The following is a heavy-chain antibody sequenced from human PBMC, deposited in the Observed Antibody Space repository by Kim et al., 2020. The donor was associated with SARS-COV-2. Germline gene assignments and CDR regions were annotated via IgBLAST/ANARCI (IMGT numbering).Heavy chain of an antibody. Sequence: GGSLRLSCAASGFAFSDFGMHWVRQAPGKGLEWVGVIWYDGSRKYYADSVKGRFTISRDNSKNTLYLEINSLRAEDTAVFYCAKDRGYYDSGSPDYWGQGTLVTVSS. CDR1: GFAFSDFG. V-gene: IGHV3-33*06. D-gene: IGHD3-22*01. CDR2: IWYDGSRK. CDR3: AKDRGYYDSGSPDY. J-gene: IGHJ4*01.